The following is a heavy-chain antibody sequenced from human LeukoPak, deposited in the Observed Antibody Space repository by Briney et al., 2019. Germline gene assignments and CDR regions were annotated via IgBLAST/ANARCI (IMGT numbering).Heavy chain of an antibody. V-gene: IGHV3-23*01. CDR1: GCTFSSYA. CDR2: INDSGGST. CDR3: AKVPPLYYYESSGYYYFDY. D-gene: IGHD3-22*01. Sequence: WGTLRLSCAASGCTFSSYAMSWVRQAPGKGLEWVSAINDSGGSTYYAEFVKGGFTISRDNCKNTLYLQMNSMRTEDTAVDFCAKVPPLYYYESSGYYYFDYWGQGTLVTVSS. J-gene: IGHJ4*02.